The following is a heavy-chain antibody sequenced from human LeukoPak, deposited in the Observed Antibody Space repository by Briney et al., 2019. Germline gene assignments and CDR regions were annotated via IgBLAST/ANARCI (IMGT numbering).Heavy chain of an antibody. V-gene: IGHV5-10-1*01. CDR2: IDPGASYT. J-gene: IGHJ4*02. CDR3: ARGAYTYDY. Sequence: GESLRISCEGSGYRFTSYWITWVRPMPGKGLEWMGSIDPGASYTNYSPSIQGHVSISFDKSISTAYLQWSSLKASDTAMYYCARGAYTYDYWGQGTLVTVSS. D-gene: IGHD5-18*01. CDR1: GYRFTSYW.